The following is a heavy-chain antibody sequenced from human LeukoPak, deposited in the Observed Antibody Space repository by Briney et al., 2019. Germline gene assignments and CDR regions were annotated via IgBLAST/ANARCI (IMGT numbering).Heavy chain of an antibody. Sequence: PGGSLRLSCAASGFTFSSYAMSWVRQAPGKGLEWVSAISGSGGSTYYADSVKGRFTISRDNSKNTLYLQMNSLRAEDTAVYYCANVPGVYSGSYYLFDYWGQGTLVTVSS. CDR3: ANVPGVYSGSYYLFDY. D-gene: IGHD1-26*01. CDR1: GFTFSSYA. CDR2: ISGSGGST. V-gene: IGHV3-23*01. J-gene: IGHJ4*02.